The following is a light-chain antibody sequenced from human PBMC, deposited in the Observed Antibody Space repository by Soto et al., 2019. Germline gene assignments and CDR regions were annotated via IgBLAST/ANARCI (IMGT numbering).Light chain of an antibody. CDR2: GVT. CDR1: SSDVGGYNY. CDR3: SSYTSASTLLDL. V-gene: IGLV2-14*01. J-gene: IGLJ1*01. Sequence: QSALTQPASVSGSPGQSITISCTGTSSDVGGYNYVSWYQQHPGIAPKLLIYGVTNRPSGVSPRFSGSKSGNTASLTISGLQAEDEADYHCSSYTSASTLLDLFATGTKVTVL.